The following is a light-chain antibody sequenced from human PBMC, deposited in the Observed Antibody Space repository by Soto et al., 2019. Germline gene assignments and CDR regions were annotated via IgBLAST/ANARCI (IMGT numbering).Light chain of an antibody. CDR3: QQYNNWPPWT. CDR1: XSVSSN. J-gene: IGKJ1*01. CDR2: GAS. Sequence: SPATLSVSPXXXXTLSXXXXXSVSSNLAWYQQKPGQAPRLLIYGASTRATGIPARFSGSGSGTEFTLTISSLQSEDFAVYYCQQYNNWPPWTFGQGTKVEIK. V-gene: IGKV3-15*01.